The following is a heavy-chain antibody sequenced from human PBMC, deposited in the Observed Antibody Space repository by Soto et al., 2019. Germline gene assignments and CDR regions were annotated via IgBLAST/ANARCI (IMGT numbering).Heavy chain of an antibody. CDR2: ISGSGGST. D-gene: IGHD3-16*01. CDR1: GFTFSSYA. V-gene: IGHV3-23*01. J-gene: IGHJ4*02. Sequence: EVQLLESGGGLVQPGGSLRLSCAASGFTFSSYAMSWVRQAPGKGLEWVSAISGSGGSTYYADSVKGRFTISRDNSKNTLYLQMNSLRAEDTAVYYCAKDGGYDYVWGSYRPFDYWGQGTLVTVSS. CDR3: AKDGGYDYVWGSYRPFDY.